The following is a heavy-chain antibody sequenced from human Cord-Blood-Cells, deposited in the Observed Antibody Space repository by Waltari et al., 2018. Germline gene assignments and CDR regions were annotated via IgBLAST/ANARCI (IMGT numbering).Heavy chain of an antibody. CDR2: ISSSGSTI. Sequence: EVQLVESGGGLVQPGGSLRLSCAASGFTFSSYELTWVRQAPEKGLEWVSYISSSGSTIYYADSVKGRFTISRDNAKNSLYLQMNSLRAEDTAVYYCAREGVAAADLDYWGQGTLVTVSS. J-gene: IGHJ4*02. V-gene: IGHV3-48*03. CDR3: AREGVAAADLDY. CDR1: GFTFSSYE. D-gene: IGHD6-13*01.